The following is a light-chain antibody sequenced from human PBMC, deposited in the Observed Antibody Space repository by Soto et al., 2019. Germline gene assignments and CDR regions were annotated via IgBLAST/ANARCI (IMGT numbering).Light chain of an antibody. CDR1: QDISNY. CDR2: EAS. J-gene: IGKJ1*01. V-gene: IGKV1-5*01. Sequence: DIQMTQSPSSLSASVGDRVTITCQASQDISNYLNWYQQKPGKAPKLLIYEASSLESGVPPRFSGSESGTAFTLIISSLQPDDFATYYCQQYKSSSWTFGQGTKVDIK. CDR3: QQYKSSSWT.